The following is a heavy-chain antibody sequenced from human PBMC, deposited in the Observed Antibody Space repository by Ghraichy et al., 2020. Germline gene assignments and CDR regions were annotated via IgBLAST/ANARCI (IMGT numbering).Heavy chain of an antibody. CDR2: ISGDGSST. Sequence: GGSLRLSCAASGFTFSNYWMQWVRQAPGKGLVWVSRISGDGSSTSHADSVKGRFTISRDNAKNMLYLLMNSLTADDTAVYYCATGGYGATGYSGYWGQGSLVTVSS. CDR1: GFTFSNYW. CDR3: ATGGYGATGYSGY. D-gene: IGHD4/OR15-4a*01. J-gene: IGHJ4*02. V-gene: IGHV3-74*01.